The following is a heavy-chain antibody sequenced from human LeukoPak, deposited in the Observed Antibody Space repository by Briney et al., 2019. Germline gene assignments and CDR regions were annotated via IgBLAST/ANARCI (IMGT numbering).Heavy chain of an antibody. CDR2: ITPIFGTA. CDR3: ARNIADNGGDY. J-gene: IGHJ4*02. CDR1: GGTFSSYV. D-gene: IGHD2-8*01. Sequence: SVTVSCTASGGTFSSYVISWVRQAPGQGLEWMGAITPIFGTANYAQKFQGRVTITADESTSTVYMELSSLTYEDTAVYYCARNIADNGGDYWGQGTLVTVSS. V-gene: IGHV1-69*13.